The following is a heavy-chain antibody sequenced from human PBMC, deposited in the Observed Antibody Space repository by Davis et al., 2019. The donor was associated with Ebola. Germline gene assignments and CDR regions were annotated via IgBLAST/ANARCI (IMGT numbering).Heavy chain of an antibody. D-gene: IGHD1-26*01. CDR2: ISAYNGNT. Sequence: ASVKVSCKASGYTFTSYGISWVRQAPGQGLEWMGWISAYNGNTNYAQKLQGRVTMTTDTSTSTAYMELRSLRSDDTAVYYCARDRLGVGANGIGGYVDYWGQGTLVTVSS. V-gene: IGHV1-18*01. CDR3: ARDRLGVGANGIGGYVDY. J-gene: IGHJ4*02. CDR1: GYTFTSYG.